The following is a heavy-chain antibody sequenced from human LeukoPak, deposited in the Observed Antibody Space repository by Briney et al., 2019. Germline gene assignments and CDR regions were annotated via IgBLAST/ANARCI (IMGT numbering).Heavy chain of an antibody. D-gene: IGHD2-2*01. CDR3: AKEGQYCSSTSCARGYYYYMDV. CDR1: GFTFSDYG. CDR2: ISYDGSTK. J-gene: IGHJ6*03. Sequence: GRSLRLSCAASGFTFSDYGMHWVRQAPGKGLEWVAVISYDGSTKYYADSVKGRFTISRDNSKNTLHLQMNSLRGEDTAVYYCAKEGQYCSSTSCARGYYYYMDVWGKGTTVTVSS. V-gene: IGHV3-30*18.